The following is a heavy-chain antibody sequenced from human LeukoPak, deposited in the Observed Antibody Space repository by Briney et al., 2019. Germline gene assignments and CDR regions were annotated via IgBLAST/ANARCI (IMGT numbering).Heavy chain of an antibody. CDR1: GGTFSSYA. CDR2: IIPILGIA. CDR3: ARDVAAAGHNWFDP. D-gene: IGHD6-13*01. V-gene: IGHV1-69*04. Sequence: ASVKVSCKASGGTFSSYAISWVRQAPGQGLEWMGRIIPILGIANYAQKLQGRVTMTTDTSTSTAYMELRSLRSDDTAVYYCARDVAAAGHNWFDPWGQGTLVTVSS. J-gene: IGHJ5*02.